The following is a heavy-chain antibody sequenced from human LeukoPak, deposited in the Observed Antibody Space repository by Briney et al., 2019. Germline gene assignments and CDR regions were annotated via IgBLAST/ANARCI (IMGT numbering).Heavy chain of an antibody. J-gene: IGHJ5*02. Sequence: GGSLRLSCAASGFTFSSYWMSWVRQAPGKGLEWVANIKQDGSEKYYVDSVKGRFTISRDNAKNSLYLQMNSLRAEDTAVYYCARGLRIAVAGFDPWGQGTLVTVSS. CDR3: ARGLRIAVAGFDP. V-gene: IGHV3-7*01. D-gene: IGHD6-19*01. CDR2: IKQDGSEK. CDR1: GFTFSSYW.